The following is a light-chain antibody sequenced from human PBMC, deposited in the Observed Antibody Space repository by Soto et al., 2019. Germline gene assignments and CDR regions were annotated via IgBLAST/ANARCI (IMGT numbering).Light chain of an antibody. CDR2: EVS. V-gene: IGLV2-14*01. Sequence: QSVLTQPASVSGSPGQSITISCTGTSSDVGGYNYVSWYQHHPGNAPKLIIYEVSNRPSGVSDRFSGSKSGNTASLTISGLQPEDEADYYCSSYTSSSTQVFGTGTKVTVL. J-gene: IGLJ1*01. CDR3: SSYTSSSTQV. CDR1: SSDVGGYNY.